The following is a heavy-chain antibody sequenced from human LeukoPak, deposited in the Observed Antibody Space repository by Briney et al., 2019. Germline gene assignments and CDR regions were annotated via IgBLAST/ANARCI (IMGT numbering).Heavy chain of an antibody. CDR1: GFTFSSYW. Sequence: GGSLRLSCAASGFTFSSYWMHWVRQAPGKGRMWVSRIYSDGSSTSYGDSVKGRFTISRDNAKNTLYLQMNSLRAEDTAVYYCARDQYDSSGYYPYYFDYWGQGTLVTVSS. D-gene: IGHD3-22*01. V-gene: IGHV3-74*01. CDR2: IYSDGSST. J-gene: IGHJ4*02. CDR3: ARDQYDSSGYYPYYFDY.